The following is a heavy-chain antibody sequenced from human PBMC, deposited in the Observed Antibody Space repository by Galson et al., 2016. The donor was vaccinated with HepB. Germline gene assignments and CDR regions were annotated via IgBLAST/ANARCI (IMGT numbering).Heavy chain of an antibody. V-gene: IGHV3-30*04. CDR2: ISYDGSDK. J-gene: IGHJ4*02. Sequence: SLRLSCAASGFTFSSYAMHWVRQAPGKGLEWVAVISYDGSDKYYADSVKGRFTISRDNSKNTLYLQMNSLRAEDTAVYYCARDLVHSSVSPYFDYWGQGTLVSVSS. CDR3: ARDLVHSSVSPYFDY. D-gene: IGHD6-25*01. CDR1: GFTFSSYA.